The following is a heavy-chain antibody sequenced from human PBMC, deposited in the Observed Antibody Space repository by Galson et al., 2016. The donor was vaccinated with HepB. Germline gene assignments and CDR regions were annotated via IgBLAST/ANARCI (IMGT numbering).Heavy chain of an antibody. CDR3: VTDRPYTGMVDFVT. CDR1: GFTFSDAW. D-gene: IGHD2-15*01. V-gene: IGHV3-15*01. CDR2: IKREIEIEGGAT. Sequence: SLRLSCAASGFTFSDAWMSWLRQAPGKGLEWVARIKREIEIEGGATDYAAPVRGRFTVFRDDSKATLYLQMNSLNTEDTALYYCVTDRPYTGMVDFVTWGQGTLVTVSS. J-gene: IGHJ5*02.